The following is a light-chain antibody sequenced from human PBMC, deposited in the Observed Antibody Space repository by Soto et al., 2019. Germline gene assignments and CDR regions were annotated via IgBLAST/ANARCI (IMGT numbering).Light chain of an antibody. CDR2: EVT. CDR1: SSDVGGYNY. CDR3: SSYAVSKNVV. J-gene: IGLJ2*01. V-gene: IGLV2-8*01. Sequence: QSALTQPPSASGAPGQAVTISCTGTSSDVGGYNYVSWYQQHPGKAPKLMVYEVTKRPSGVPDRFSGSKSGNPASLTVSGRQAEDEADYYCSSYAVSKNVVFGGGTKVTVL.